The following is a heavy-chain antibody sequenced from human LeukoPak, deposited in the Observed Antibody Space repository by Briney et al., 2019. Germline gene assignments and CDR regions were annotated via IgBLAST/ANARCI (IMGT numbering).Heavy chain of an antibody. V-gene: IGHV1-46*01. CDR2: INPSGGST. Sequence: GASVKVSCKASGYTFTSYYMHWVRQAPGQGLEWMGIINPSGGSTSYAQKFQGRVTMTRDTSTSTVYMELSSLRSEDTAVYYCASNPSGRYPFDPWGQGTLVTVSS. J-gene: IGHJ5*02. CDR3: ASNPSGRYPFDP. CDR1: GYTFTSYY. D-gene: IGHD1-14*01.